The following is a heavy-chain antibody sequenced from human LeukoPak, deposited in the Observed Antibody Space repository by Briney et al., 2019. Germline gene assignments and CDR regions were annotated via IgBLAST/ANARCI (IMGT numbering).Heavy chain of an antibody. D-gene: IGHD4-17*01. V-gene: IGHV1-18*01. CDR3: ARSVPTVTREGAFDI. CDR1: GYTFTSYG. J-gene: IGHJ3*02. Sequence: ASVTVSCKASGYTFTSYGISWVRQAPGQGLEWMGWISAYNGNTNYAQKLQGRVTMTTDTSTSTAYMELRSLRSDDTAVYYCARSVPTVTREGAFDIWGQGTMVTVSS. CDR2: ISAYNGNT.